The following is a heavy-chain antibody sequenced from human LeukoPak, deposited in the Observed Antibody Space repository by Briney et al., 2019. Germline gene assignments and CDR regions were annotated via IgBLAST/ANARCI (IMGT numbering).Heavy chain of an antibody. CDR1: GYTLTELS. V-gene: IGHV1-24*01. CDR2: FDPEDGET. Sequence: GASVKVSCKVSGYTLTELSIHWVRQAPGKGLEWMGGFDPEDGETIYAQTFQSRVTMTEDTSTDTAYMELSSLRSEDTAVYYCATGYDLAAKRWGQGTLVTVSS. D-gene: IGHD5-12*01. CDR3: ATGYDLAAKR. J-gene: IGHJ4*02.